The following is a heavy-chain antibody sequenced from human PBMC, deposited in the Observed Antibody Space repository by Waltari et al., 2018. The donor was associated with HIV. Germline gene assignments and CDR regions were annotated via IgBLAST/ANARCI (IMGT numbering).Heavy chain of an antibody. D-gene: IGHD3-10*01. J-gene: IGHJ5*02. CDR1: GCSFNSTSYY. CDR3: ARQAYYYGSGSANWFDP. Sequence: QLQLQESGPGLVKPSETLSLICSISGCSFNSTSYYWGLIRQPPGKGLEWIGSMFYSGRTYYNPSLKSRVTISVDTSKNQFSLKLSSVTAADTALYYCARQAYYYGSGSANWFDPWGQGTLVTVSS. CDR2: MFYSGRT. V-gene: IGHV4-39*01.